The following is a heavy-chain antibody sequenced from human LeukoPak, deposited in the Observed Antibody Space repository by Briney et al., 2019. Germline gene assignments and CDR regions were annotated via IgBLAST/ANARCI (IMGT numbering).Heavy chain of an antibody. CDR2: ISAYNGNT. Sequence: ASVKVSCKASGYTFTSYGISWVRQAPGQGLEWMGWISAYNGNTNYAQKLQGRVTMTTDTSASTAYMELSSLRSEDTAVYYCARVSGSYYKNPFDYWGQGTLVTVSS. CDR3: ARVSGSYYKNPFDY. J-gene: IGHJ4*02. CDR1: GYTFTSYG. V-gene: IGHV1-18*01. D-gene: IGHD3-10*01.